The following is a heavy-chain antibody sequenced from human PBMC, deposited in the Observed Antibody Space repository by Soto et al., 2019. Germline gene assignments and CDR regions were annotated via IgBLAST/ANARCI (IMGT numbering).Heavy chain of an antibody. D-gene: IGHD3-22*01. CDR2: ISDSATTP. Sequence: GGSLRLSCAASGFTFSDYYMTWIRQAPGKGLEWVSHISDSATTPHYADSVKGRFTISRDNAKKSLYLQMNSLRAEDTAVYFCARDTAFVASGLFDPWGQGTLVTVSS. CDR1: GFTFSDYY. J-gene: IGHJ5*02. CDR3: ARDTAFVASGLFDP. V-gene: IGHV3-11*01.